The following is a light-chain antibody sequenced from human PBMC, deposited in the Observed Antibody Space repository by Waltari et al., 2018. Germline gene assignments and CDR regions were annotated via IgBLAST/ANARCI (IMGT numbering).Light chain of an antibody. CDR3: QQRSSWPLT. CDR1: QSVGNS. CDR2: DAS. J-gene: IGKJ4*01. V-gene: IGKV3-11*01. Sequence: DIVLTQSPVTLSLSPGDRATLSCRASQSVGNSFAWYQLKPGQAPTLLIYDASTKATGIPARFSGSGSGTDFTLTITYLAPEDFAVYYCQQRSSWPLTFGGGTTVEIK.